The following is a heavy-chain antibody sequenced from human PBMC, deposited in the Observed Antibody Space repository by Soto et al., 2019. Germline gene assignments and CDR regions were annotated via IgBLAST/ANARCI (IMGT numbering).Heavy chain of an antibody. V-gene: IGHV4-30-4*01. Sequence: SETLSLTCTVSGGSISDDSYWSWIRRTPGKGLEWIGYIYHTGNTYYNPSLRSRVSISVDKSKSQFSLKLISVTAADTAVYFCARDEYQLLSSVSWFDSWGQGTLVTVSS. J-gene: IGHJ5*01. CDR1: GGSISDDSY. D-gene: IGHD2-2*01. CDR3: ARDEYQLLSSVSWFDS. CDR2: IYHTGNT.